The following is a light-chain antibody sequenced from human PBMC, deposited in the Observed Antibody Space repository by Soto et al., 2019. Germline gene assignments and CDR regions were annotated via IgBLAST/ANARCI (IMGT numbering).Light chain of an antibody. J-gene: IGLJ3*02. V-gene: IGLV1-47*01. CDR1: SSNIGGNY. CDR3: VTWDDRLSAWV. Sequence: QSVLTQPPSASETPGQRVTISCSGSSSNIGGNYVYWHQHLPGTAPRPLIYKNDQRPSGVPDRFSGSKSGTSASLAISGLRPEDESDYYCVTWDDRLSAWVFGGGTKVTVL. CDR2: KND.